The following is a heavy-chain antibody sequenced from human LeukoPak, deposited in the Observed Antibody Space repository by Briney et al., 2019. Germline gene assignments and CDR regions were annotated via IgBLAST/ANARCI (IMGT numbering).Heavy chain of an antibody. Sequence: GESLKISCKGSGYSFTDYWIAWVRQMPGKGLEWMGIIYPGDSDTRYSPSFQGQVTFSADKSISTAYLQWSSLRASDTAIYYCARQCCRGASPGFDPWGQGTPVTVSS. CDR1: GYSFTDYW. CDR3: ARQCCRGASPGFDP. CDR2: IYPGDSDT. D-gene: IGHD3-10*01. J-gene: IGHJ5*02. V-gene: IGHV5-51*01.